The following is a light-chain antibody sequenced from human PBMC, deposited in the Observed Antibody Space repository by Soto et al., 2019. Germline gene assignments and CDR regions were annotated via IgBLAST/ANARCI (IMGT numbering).Light chain of an antibody. J-gene: IGLJ3*02. Sequence: QPVLTQSPSASASLGASVKFNCTLSSGHSSYSIAWHQQQPEKGPRYLMKLNSDGSHSKGDGIPDRFSGSSSGAERYLTISSLPSEDEADYYCQTWGTGIQGVFGGGTKLTVL. CDR1: SGHSSYS. CDR2: LNSDGSH. CDR3: QTWGTGIQGV. V-gene: IGLV4-69*01.